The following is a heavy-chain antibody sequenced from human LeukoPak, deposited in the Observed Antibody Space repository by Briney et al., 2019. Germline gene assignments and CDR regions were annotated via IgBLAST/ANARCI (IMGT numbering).Heavy chain of an antibody. Sequence: GGSLRLSCAASGFTFSSYAMHWVRQAPGKGLEWVAVISYDGSNKYYADSVKGRFTISRDNSKNTLYLQMNSLRAEDTAVYYCAKSPYIASHIDFDYWGQGTLVTVSS. D-gene: IGHD3-16*01. CDR1: GFTFSSYA. J-gene: IGHJ4*02. CDR2: ISYDGSNK. CDR3: AKSPYIASHIDFDY. V-gene: IGHV3-30*04.